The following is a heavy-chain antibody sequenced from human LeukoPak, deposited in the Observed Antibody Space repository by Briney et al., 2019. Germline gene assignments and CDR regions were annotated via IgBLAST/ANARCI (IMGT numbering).Heavy chain of an antibody. CDR1: GYTFTSYG. D-gene: IGHD2-15*01. CDR2: ISAYNGNT. V-gene: IGHV1-18*01. J-gene: IGHJ5*02. CDR3: ARVNRHVVVVAATASNWFDP. Sequence: ASEKVSCKASGYTFTSYGISWVRQAPGQGLEWMGWISAYNGNTNYAQKLQGRVTMTTDTSTSTAYMELRSLRSDDTAVYYCARVNRHVVVVAATASNWFDPWGQGTLVTVSS.